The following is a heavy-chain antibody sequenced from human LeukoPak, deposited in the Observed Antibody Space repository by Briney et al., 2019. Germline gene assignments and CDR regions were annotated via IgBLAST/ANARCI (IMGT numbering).Heavy chain of an antibody. CDR1: GYSFTSYW. CDR2: IYPGDSDT. Sequence: GESLKISCKGSGYSFTSYWIGWVRQMPGKGLEWMGIIYPGDSDTRYSPPFQGQVTISADKSISTAYLQWSSLKASDTAMYYCARRYYYDSRGYYLDYWGQGTLVTVSS. J-gene: IGHJ4*02. CDR3: ARRYYYDSRGYYLDY. V-gene: IGHV5-51*01. D-gene: IGHD3-22*01.